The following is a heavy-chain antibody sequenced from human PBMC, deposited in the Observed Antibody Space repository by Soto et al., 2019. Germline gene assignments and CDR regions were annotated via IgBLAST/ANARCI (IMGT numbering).Heavy chain of an antibody. V-gene: IGHV3-23*01. Sequence: PGGSLRLSCTTSRFSLNTYGMTWVRRAPGKGLEWVSTLSASGSGSYYAESVKGRFTVSRDNSKNTMYLQMNSLRDEDTAVYYCAKFSCGDARNDGLDFWSQRTSVTVSS. J-gene: IGHJ6*02. D-gene: IGHD1-1*01. CDR2: LSASGSGS. CDR3: AKFSCGDARNDGLDF. CDR1: RFSLNTYG.